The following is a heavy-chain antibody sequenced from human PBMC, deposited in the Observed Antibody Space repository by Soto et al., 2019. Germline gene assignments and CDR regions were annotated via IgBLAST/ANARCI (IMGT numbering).Heavy chain of an antibody. CDR3: AREVISYYYYYGMDV. D-gene: IGHD3-10*01. V-gene: IGHV4-30-4*01. J-gene: IGHJ6*02. CDR1: GGSISSGDYY. Sequence: SETLSLTCTVSGGSISSGDYYWSWIRQPPGKGLEWIGYIYYSGSTYYNPSLKSRVTISVDTSKNQFSLKLSSVTAADTAVYYCAREVISYYYYYGMDVWGQGNTVTV. CDR2: IYYSGST.